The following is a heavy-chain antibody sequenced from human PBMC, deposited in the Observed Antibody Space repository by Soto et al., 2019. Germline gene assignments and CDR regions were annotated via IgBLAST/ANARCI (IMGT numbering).Heavy chain of an antibody. CDR3: ARALGSYSSSWSKDY. Sequence: GSLRLSCAASGFTFSSYAMHWVRQAPGKGLEWVAVIWYDGSNKYYADSVKGRFTLSRDHSKNTLYLQMNSLRAEDTAVYYCARALGSYSSSWSKDYWGQGTLVTVSS. CDR2: IWYDGSNK. V-gene: IGHV3-33*01. D-gene: IGHD6-13*01. CDR1: GFTFSSYA. J-gene: IGHJ4*02.